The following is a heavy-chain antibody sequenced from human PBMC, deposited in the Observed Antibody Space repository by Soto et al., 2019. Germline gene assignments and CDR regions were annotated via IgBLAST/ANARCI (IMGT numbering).Heavy chain of an antibody. CDR2: IGTAGDT. V-gene: IGHV3-13*01. Sequence: GGSLRLSCAASGFTFSIYDMHWVRQATGKGLEWVSAIGTAGDTYYPGSVKGRFTISRENAKNSLYLQMNSLRAGDTAVYYCARAPRAWSGGSCYGGAFDIWGKGTMVTVSS. J-gene: IGHJ3*02. CDR3: ARAPRAWSGGSCYGGAFDI. CDR1: GFTFSIYD. D-gene: IGHD2-15*01.